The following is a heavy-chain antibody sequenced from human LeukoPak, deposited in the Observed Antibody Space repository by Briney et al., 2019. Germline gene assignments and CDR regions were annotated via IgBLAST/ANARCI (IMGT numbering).Heavy chain of an antibody. Sequence: GGSLRLSCAASGFTVSSNYMGWVRQAPGKGLKWVSVIYSGGNTYYPDSVKGRFTISRDNSRNTMDLQMNSRRAEDTAAYYCARCDSSSWYGIDFWGQGTLVTVSS. CDR3: ARCDSSSWYGIDF. CDR1: GFTVSSNY. V-gene: IGHV3-53*01. CDR2: IYSGGNT. J-gene: IGHJ4*02. D-gene: IGHD6-13*01.